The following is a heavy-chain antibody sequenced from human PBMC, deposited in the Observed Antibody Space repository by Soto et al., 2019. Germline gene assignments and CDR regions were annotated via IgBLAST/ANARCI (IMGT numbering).Heavy chain of an antibody. CDR2: ISYDGSNK. CDR1: GFTFSSYG. CDR3: AKDTYYYGMDV. V-gene: IGHV3-30*18. Sequence: VGSLRLSCAASGFTFSSYGMHWVRQAPGKGLEWVAVISYDGSNKYYADSVKGRFTISRDNSKNTLYLQMNSLRAEDTAVYYCAKDTYYYGMDVWGQGTTVTVSS. J-gene: IGHJ6*02.